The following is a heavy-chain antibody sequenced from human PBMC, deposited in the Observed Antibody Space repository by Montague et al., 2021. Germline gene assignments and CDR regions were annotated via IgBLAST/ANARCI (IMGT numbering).Heavy chain of an antibody. Sequence: SETLSLTCSVSGDSVRCGIYHWGWIRQSPGKGLEWIGYICDGGSATYKTSLGSRVTMSVDMSKEQFSLRFSFVTAADTAVYYCASWMHWGQGKLVTVSS. CDR3: ASWMH. D-gene: IGHD2-2*03. CDR2: ICDGGSA. J-gene: IGHJ4*02. V-gene: IGHV4-61*01. CDR1: GDSVRCGIYH.